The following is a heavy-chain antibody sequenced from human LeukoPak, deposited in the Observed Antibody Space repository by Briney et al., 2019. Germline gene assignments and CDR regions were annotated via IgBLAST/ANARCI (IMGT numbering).Heavy chain of an antibody. Sequence: SETLTLTCAVYGGSLNDYYWSWIRQAPGKGLEWIGGINHSGSNNYSPSHKSRVTISVHTSKNQYSLMLNSVTAADTAVYYCAKDIAAAGPWYFDLWGRGTLVTVSS. V-gene: IGHV4-34*01. CDR2: INHSGSN. CDR1: GGSLNDYY. CDR3: AKDIAAAGPWYFDL. D-gene: IGHD6-13*01. J-gene: IGHJ2*01.